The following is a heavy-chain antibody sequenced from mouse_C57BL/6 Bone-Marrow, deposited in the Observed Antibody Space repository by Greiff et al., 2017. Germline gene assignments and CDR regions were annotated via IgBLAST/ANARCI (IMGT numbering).Heavy chain of an antibody. Sequence: EVKLQESGGDLVKPGGSLKLSCAASGFTFSSYGMSWVRQTPDKRLEWVATISSGGSYTYYPDSVKGRCTISRDNAKNTLYLQMSSLKSEDTAMYYCARKRGYYGYAMDYWGQGTSVTVSS. D-gene: IGHD2-1*01. CDR3: ARKRGYYGYAMDY. J-gene: IGHJ4*01. V-gene: IGHV5-6*01. CDR2: ISSGGSYT. CDR1: GFTFSSYG.